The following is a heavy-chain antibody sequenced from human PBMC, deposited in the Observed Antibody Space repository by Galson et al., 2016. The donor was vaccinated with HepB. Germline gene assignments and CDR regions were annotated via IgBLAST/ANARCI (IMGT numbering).Heavy chain of an antibody. CDR2: IKQDGSEK. D-gene: IGHD3-9*01. V-gene: IGHV3-7*03. Sequence: SLRLSCAASGFTFNSCWMNWVRQPPGRGLEWVANIKQDGSEKYYLDSVRGRFTISRDNAKNSLYLTMNSLRAEDTAVYYCAREGRYFDWLLSPIFDSWGQGTLVTVSS. J-gene: IGHJ4*02. CDR3: AREGRYFDWLLSPIFDS. CDR1: GFTFNSCW.